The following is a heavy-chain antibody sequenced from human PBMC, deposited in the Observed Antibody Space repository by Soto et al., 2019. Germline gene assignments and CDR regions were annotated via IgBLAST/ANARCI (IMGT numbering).Heavy chain of an antibody. J-gene: IGHJ3*01. CDR3: VKEKSVMYSGYDAFDV. Sequence: EVQLVESGGGLVQPGGSLRLSCAASGFAFNSYEMDWVRQAPGKGREWVANIKSGGNTKFYVDSVKGRFTISRDDAKNSLYLDMNSLGAEDTAVYYCVKEKSVMYSGYDAFDVWGQGTMVTVS. V-gene: IGHV3-48*03. D-gene: IGHD5-12*01. CDR2: IKSGGNTK. CDR1: GFAFNSYE.